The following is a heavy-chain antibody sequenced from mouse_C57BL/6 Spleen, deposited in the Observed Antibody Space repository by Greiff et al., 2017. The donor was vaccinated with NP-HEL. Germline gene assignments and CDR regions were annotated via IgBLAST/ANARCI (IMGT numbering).Heavy chain of an antibody. Sequence: QVQLQQPGAELVQPGASVKLSCKASGYTFTSYWLHWVKQRPGQGLEWIGMIHPNSGSTNYNEKFKSKATLTVDKSSSTAYMQLSSLTSEDSAVYYCAREAQAQFAYWGQGTLVTVSA. J-gene: IGHJ3*01. CDR1: GYTFTSYW. V-gene: IGHV1-64*01. D-gene: IGHD3-2*02. CDR2: IHPNSGST. CDR3: AREAQAQFAY.